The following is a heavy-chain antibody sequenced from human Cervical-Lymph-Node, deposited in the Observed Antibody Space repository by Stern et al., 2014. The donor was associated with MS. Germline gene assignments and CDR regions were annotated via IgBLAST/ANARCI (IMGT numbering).Heavy chain of an antibody. J-gene: IGHJ2*01. CDR3: ARKWAAAKYLHFDF. D-gene: IGHD1-26*01. V-gene: IGHV5-51*03. Sequence: EVQLVQSGAEVKKPGESLKISCKGFGYRFTDYWIGWVRQMPGKGLEWMGIIYPGDSEMRYSPSSYGQISMSVDKSMTTAYLQWSSLKASDSGVYYCARKWAAAKYLHFDFWGGGTLVTVSS. CDR1: GYRFTDYW. CDR2: IYPGDSEM.